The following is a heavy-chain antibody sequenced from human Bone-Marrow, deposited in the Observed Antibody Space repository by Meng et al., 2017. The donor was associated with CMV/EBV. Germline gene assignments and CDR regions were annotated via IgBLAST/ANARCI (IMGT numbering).Heavy chain of an antibody. CDR3: ARDDLYYDFWSGYYPDAFDI. Sequence: GGSLRLSXAASGFTFSDYYMNWIRQAPGKGLEWVSYISSSGSTIYYADSVKGRFTISRDNAKNSLYLQMNSLRAEDTAVYYCARDDLYYDFWSGYYPDAFDIWGQGTMVTVSS. V-gene: IGHV3-11*04. CDR2: ISSSGSTI. J-gene: IGHJ3*02. D-gene: IGHD3-3*01. CDR1: GFTFSDYY.